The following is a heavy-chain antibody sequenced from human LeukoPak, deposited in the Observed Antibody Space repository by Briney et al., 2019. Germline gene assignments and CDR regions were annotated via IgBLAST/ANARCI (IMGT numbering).Heavy chain of an antibody. V-gene: IGHV3-23*01. CDR1: GFSFSTYA. D-gene: IGHD3-16*02. CDR3: AKSLYGGCDY. J-gene: IGHJ4*02. CDR2: VNGNGGST. Sequence: GGSLRLSCAASGFSFSTYAMSWVRQAPGKGLEWVSGVNGNGGSTSYADSVKGRFTIFRDNAKNTVYLQMNSLRVEDTAVYYCAKSLYGGCDYWGQGTVVTVSS.